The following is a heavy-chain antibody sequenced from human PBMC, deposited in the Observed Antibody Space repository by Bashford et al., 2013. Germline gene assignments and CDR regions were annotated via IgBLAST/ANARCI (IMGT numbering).Heavy chain of an antibody. D-gene: IGHD4-11*01. CDR2: IYSGGST. V-gene: IGHV3-53*01. CDR3: SKGNYYYYYYGMDV. J-gene: IGHJ6*02. CDR1: GFTVSSNY. Sequence: GGSLRLSCAASGFTVSSNYMSWVRQAPGKGLEWVSVIYSGGSTYYADSVKGRFTISRDNSKNTLYLQMNSLRAEDTAVYYCSKGNYYYYYYGMDVWGQGTTVTVSS.